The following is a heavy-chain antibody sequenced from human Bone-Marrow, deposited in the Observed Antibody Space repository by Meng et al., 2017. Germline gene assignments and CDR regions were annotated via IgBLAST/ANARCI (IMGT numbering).Heavy chain of an antibody. J-gene: IGHJ4*02. CDR2: IYPGDSDT. CDR1: GYSFTSYW. V-gene: IGHV5-51*03. D-gene: IGHD3-22*01. Sequence: GESLKISWKGSGYSFTSYWIGWVRQMPGKGLEWMGIIYPGDSDTRYSTSFQGQVTISADKSISTAYLHWSSLKASDTAMYYCARGRTYYYDSSGYYYYPDFDYWGQGTLVTVSS. CDR3: ARGRTYYYDSSGYYYYPDFDY.